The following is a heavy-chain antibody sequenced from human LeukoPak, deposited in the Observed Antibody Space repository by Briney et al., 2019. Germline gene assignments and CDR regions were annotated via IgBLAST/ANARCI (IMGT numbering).Heavy chain of an antibody. CDR1: GYTFTSYG. Sequence: ASVKVSCKASGYTFTSYGISWVRQAPGQGLEWMGWISAYNGNTNYAQKFQGRVTMTRNTSISTAYMELSSLRSDDTAVYYCARWGLNAFEIWGQGTMVTVSS. V-gene: IGHV1-18*01. CDR3: ARWGLNAFEI. J-gene: IGHJ3*02. D-gene: IGHD3-16*01. CDR2: ISAYNGNT.